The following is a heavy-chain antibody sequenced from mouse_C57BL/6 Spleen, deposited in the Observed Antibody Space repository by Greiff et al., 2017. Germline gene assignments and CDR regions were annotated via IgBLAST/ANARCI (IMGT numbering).Heavy chain of an antibody. Sequence: QVQLQQSGAELMKPGASVKLSCKATGYTFTGYWIEWVKQRPGHGLEWIGEILPGSGSTNYNEKFTGKATFTADTSSNTAYMPLSSLTTEDPAIYYCARTTVVAQYYYAMDYWGQGTSVTVSS. CDR2: ILPGSGST. CDR3: ARTTVVAQYYYAMDY. V-gene: IGHV1-9*01. CDR1: GYTFTGYW. J-gene: IGHJ4*01. D-gene: IGHD1-1*01.